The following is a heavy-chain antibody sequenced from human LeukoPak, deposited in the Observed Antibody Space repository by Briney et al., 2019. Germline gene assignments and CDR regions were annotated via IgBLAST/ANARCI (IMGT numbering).Heavy chain of an antibody. D-gene: IGHD2/OR15-2a*01. CDR2: ISGSGGTT. J-gene: IGHJ4*02. CDR3: AKGNIGVPGTSLHFDS. V-gene: IGHV3-23*01. CDR1: GFTFTNYA. Sequence: PGGSLRLSCAASGFTFTNYAMNWVRQAPGKGLEWVSVISGSGGTTYYADSVKGRYTISRDNSKNTLYLQMNSLRAEDTAVYYCAKGNIGVPGTSLHFDSWGQGTLVTVSS.